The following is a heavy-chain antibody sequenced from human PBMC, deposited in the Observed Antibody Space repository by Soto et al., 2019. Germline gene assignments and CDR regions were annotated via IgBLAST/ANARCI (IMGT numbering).Heavy chain of an antibody. CDR1: GGTSSSYA. V-gene: IGHV1-69*13. D-gene: IGHD2-15*01. J-gene: IGHJ6*02. Sequence: RASVKVSCKASGGTSSSYAISWVRQAPGQGLEWMGGIIPIFGTANYAQKFQGRVTITADESTSTAYMELSSLRSEDTAVYYCARGRYCSGGSCYSSDYYYGMDVWGQGTTVTVSS. CDR2: IIPIFGTA. CDR3: ARGRYCSGGSCYSSDYYYGMDV.